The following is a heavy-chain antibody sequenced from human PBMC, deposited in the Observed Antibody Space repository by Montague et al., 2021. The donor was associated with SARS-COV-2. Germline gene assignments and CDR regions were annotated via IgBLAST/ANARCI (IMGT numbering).Heavy chain of an antibody. CDR2: INHSEST. CDR3: ARARAAYILTGYYFDY. J-gene: IGHJ4*02. V-gene: IGHV4-34*01. CDR1: GGSFSGYY. Sequence: SETLSLTCAVYGGSFSGYYWSWIRQPPGKGLDWIGEINHSESTNYNPSLKSRVTISVDTSKNQFSLNLSSVTAADTAVYYCARARAAYILTGYYFDYWGQGTLVTVSS. D-gene: IGHD3-9*01.